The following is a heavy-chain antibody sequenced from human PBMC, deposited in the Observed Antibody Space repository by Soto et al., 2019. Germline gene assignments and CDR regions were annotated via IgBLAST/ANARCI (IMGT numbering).Heavy chain of an antibody. D-gene: IGHD5-12*01. J-gene: IGHJ6*02. CDR3: ARGGSGYVHGMDV. V-gene: IGHV4-59*01. CDR2: IYYSGST. Sequence: SETLSLTCTVSGGSISSYYWSWIRQPPGKGLEWIGYIYYSGSTNYNPSLKSRVTISVDTSKNQFSLKLSSVTAADTAVYYCARGGSGYVHGMDVWGQGTTVTVS. CDR1: GGSISSYY.